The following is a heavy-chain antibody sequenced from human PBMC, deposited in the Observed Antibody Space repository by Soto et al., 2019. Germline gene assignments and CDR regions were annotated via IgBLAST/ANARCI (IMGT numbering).Heavy chain of an antibody. CDR1: GGSISSGGYS. CDR3: ARGPSVITMVRSFDY. CDR2: MYHSGST. D-gene: IGHD3-10*01. J-gene: IGHJ4*02. V-gene: IGHV4-30-2*01. Sequence: PSETLSLTCAVSGGSISSGGYSWSWIRQPPGKGLEWIGYMYHSGSTYYNPSLKSRVTISVDTSKNQFSLKLSSVTAADTAVYYCARGPSVITMVRSFDYWVQGTTVTVSS.